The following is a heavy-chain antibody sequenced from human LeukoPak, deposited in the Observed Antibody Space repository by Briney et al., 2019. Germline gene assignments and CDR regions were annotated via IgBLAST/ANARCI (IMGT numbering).Heavy chain of an antibody. D-gene: IGHD6-19*01. CDR3: ARDWSSGWYDY. CDR1: GFTFSSYG. V-gene: IGHV3-30*03. CDR2: ISYDGSNK. J-gene: IGHJ4*02. Sequence: PGRSLRLSCAASGFTFSSYGLHWVRQAPGKGLEWVAVISYDGSNKYYADSVKGRFTISRGNSKNTLYLQMNSLRAEDTAVYYCARDWSSGWYDYWGQGTLVTVSS.